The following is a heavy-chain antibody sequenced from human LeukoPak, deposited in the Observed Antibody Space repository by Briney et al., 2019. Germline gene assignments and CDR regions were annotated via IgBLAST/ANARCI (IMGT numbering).Heavy chain of an antibody. D-gene: IGHD3-22*01. Sequence: RASVKVSCKASGYTFTSYYMHWVRQAPGQGLELMGIINPSGGSTSYAQKFQGRVTMTRDMSTSTVYMELSSLRSEDTAVYYCARVHGWDSSGYYRFDYWGQGTLVTVSS. CDR2: INPSGGST. J-gene: IGHJ4*02. V-gene: IGHV1-46*01. CDR3: ARVHGWDSSGYYRFDY. CDR1: GYTFTSYY.